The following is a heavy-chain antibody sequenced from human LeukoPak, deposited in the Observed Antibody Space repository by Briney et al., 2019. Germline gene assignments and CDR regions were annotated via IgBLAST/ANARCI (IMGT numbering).Heavy chain of an antibody. J-gene: IGHJ4*02. Sequence: SETLSLTCAVYGGSFSGYYWAWIRQPPGKGLEWIGTIYHSGSTYYNPSLKSRVTISVDTSKNQFSLKLTCVTAADTAVYYCARVRGYCSSTICYRYYFDYWGQGTLVTVSS. CDR3: ARVRGYCSSTICYRYYFDY. CDR1: GGSFSGYY. D-gene: IGHD2-2*01. CDR2: IYHSGST. V-gene: IGHV4-38-2*01.